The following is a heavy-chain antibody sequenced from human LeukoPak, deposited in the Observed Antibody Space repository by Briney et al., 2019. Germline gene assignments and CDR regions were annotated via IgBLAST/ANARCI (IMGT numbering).Heavy chain of an antibody. V-gene: IGHV4-59*11. J-gene: IGHJ5*02. D-gene: IGHD3-10*01. CDR3: ARFGTFGENWLDP. CDR2: LHSDGST. Sequence: SETPSLTCTVSGGFINTHYWSGIRQPPGKGLEWIGYLHSDGSTNYNPSLKGRVTTAVETSKNQFSLKLNSVTAADTAVYYCARFGTFGENWLDPWGQGTLVIVSS. CDR1: GGFINTHY.